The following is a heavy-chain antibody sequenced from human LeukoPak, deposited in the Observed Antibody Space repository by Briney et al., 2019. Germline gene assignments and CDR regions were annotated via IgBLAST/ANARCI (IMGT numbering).Heavy chain of an antibody. Sequence: ASVKVSCKASGYTFTGYYMHWLRQAPGQGLEWMGWINPYSGGTNYAQKVQGRVTMTRDTSISTAYMELSRLRSDDTAVYYCARGHRITMIVVVTPFDYWGQGTLVTVSS. J-gene: IGHJ4*02. V-gene: IGHV1-2*02. CDR3: ARGHRITMIVVVTPFDY. CDR1: GYTFTGYY. D-gene: IGHD3-22*01. CDR2: INPYSGGT.